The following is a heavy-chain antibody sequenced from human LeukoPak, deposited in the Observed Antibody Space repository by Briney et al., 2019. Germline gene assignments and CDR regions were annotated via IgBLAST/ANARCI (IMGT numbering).Heavy chain of an antibody. J-gene: IGHJ4*02. CDR2: ISSSGSTI. CDR1: GFTFSSYE. CDR3: ARGLTGDYDDY. Sequence: PGGSLGLSCAASGFTFSSYEMNWVRQAPGKGLEWVSYISSSGSTIYYADSVKGRFTISRDNAKNSLYLQMNSLRAEDTAVYYCARGLTGDYDDYWGQGTLVTVSS. V-gene: IGHV3-48*03. D-gene: IGHD1-14*01.